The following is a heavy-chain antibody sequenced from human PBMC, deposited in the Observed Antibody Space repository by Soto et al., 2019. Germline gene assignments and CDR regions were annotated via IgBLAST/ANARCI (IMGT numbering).Heavy chain of an antibody. CDR3: AKGATWLDY. J-gene: IGHJ4*02. V-gene: IGHV3-23*01. CDR1: GFDFTTHG. Sequence: EVQLLDSGGGLVQPGGSLRLTCAASGFDFTTHGMSWVRQAPGRGLEWVSSIGAGNGRAYYADSVEGRFTISRDNSKNMLFLQLNSLRAEDTVVYFCAKGATWLDYWGQGTLVIASS. CDR2: IGAGNGRA.